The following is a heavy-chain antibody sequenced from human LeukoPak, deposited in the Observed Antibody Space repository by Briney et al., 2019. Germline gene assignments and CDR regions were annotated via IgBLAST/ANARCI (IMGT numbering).Heavy chain of an antibody. CDR3: ARLVWEHSEDASDI. V-gene: IGHV5-51*01. Sequence: GESLKISCKGFGYSFTSYWIGWVRQMPGKGLEWMGIIYPGDSDIRVSPSFQGQVTISVDKSISTAYLQWSSLKASDTAIYYCARLVWEHSEDASDIWGQGTMVTVSS. CDR2: IYPGDSDI. J-gene: IGHJ3*02. CDR1: GYSFTSYW. D-gene: IGHD1-26*01.